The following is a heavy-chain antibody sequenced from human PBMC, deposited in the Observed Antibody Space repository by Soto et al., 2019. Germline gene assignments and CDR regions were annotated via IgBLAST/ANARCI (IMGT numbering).Heavy chain of an antibody. V-gene: IGHV3-48*03. CDR2: ISSSGSTI. CDR3: ARDGEEPNLFDY. CDR1: GFTFSSYE. J-gene: IGHJ4*02. Sequence: TGGSLRLSCAASGFTFSSYEMNWVRQAPGKGLEWVSYISSSGSTIYYADSVKGRFTISRDNAKNSLYLQMNSLRAEDTAVYYCARDGEEPNLFDYWGQGTLVTVSS. D-gene: IGHD1-26*01.